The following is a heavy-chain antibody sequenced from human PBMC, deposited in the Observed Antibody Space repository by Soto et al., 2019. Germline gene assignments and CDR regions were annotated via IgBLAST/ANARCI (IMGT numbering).Heavy chain of an antibody. CDR2: IIPILGIA. CDR3: ARHIRGVGATPA. V-gene: IGHV1-69*02. D-gene: IGHD1-26*01. CDR1: GGTFSSYT. J-gene: IGHJ4*02. Sequence: QVQLVQSGAEVKKPGSSVKVSCKASGGTFSSYTISWVRQAPGQGLEWMGRIIPILGIANYAQKFQGRVTIPADTSTSTAYMELSSLRSEDTAVYYCARHIRGVGATPAWGQGTLVTVSS.